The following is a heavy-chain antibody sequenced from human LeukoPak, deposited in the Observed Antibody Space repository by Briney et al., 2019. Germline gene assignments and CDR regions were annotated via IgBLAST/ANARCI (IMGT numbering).Heavy chain of an antibody. D-gene: IGHD3-10*01. CDR1: GFTVISNY. J-gene: IGHJ4*02. CDR3: ARGTVTMVYY. V-gene: IGHV3-66*01. CDR2: IYSEGST. Sequence: GGSLRLSCAASGFTVISNYMSCVRQAPGGGLEWVSAIYSEGSTYYADSVKGRVTISRDNSKNTLFLQMNSLRAGDTAVYYCARGTVTMVYYWGQGTLVSVSS.